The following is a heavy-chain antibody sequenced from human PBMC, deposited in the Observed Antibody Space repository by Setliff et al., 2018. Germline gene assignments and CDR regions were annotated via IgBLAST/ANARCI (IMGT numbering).Heavy chain of an antibody. V-gene: IGHV1-69*05. D-gene: IGHD1-26*01. CDR2: IIPIFGTA. J-gene: IGHJ4*02. CDR1: GGTFSSYA. Sequence: ASVKVSCKASGGTFSSYAFSWVRQAPGQGLEWMGGIIPIFGTANYAQKFQGRVTITTDDSTGTAYMELSSLRSGDTAVYYCARDTHQWDPLYFDSWGQGTLVTVSS. CDR3: ARDTHQWDPLYFDS.